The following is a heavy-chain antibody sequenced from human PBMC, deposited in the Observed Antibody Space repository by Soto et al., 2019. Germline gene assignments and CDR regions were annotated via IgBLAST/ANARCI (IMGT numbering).Heavy chain of an antibody. D-gene: IGHD5-12*01. J-gene: IGHJ4*02. V-gene: IGHV3-30*03. CDR1: GFTFSSYG. CDR3: ARATDFFDY. CDR2: ISYDGSEK. Sequence: GGSLRLSCAASGFTFSSYGGNWVRRAPGKGLEWVAVISYDGSEKYYANSVKGRFTISRDNSQNTLYLQMNSLRAEDTAVYYCARATDFFDYWGQGALVTVYS.